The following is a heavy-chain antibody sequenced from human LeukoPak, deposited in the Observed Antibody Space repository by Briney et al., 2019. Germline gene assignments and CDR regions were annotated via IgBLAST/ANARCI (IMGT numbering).Heavy chain of an antibody. V-gene: IGHV3-13*01. Sequence: GGSLRLSCAASGFTFSSYAMSWVRQVTGKGLEWVSSIGTAGDTYYPESVKGRFTISREDAKNSLYLQLNSLRAGDTAVYYCAREPAIPGFWYFDLWGRGTLVTVSS. J-gene: IGHJ2*01. CDR2: IGTAGDT. D-gene: IGHD1-20*01. CDR1: GFTFSSYA. CDR3: AREPAIPGFWYFDL.